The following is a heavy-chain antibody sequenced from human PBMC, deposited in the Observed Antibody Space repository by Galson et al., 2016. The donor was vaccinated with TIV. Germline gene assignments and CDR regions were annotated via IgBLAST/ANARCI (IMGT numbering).Heavy chain of an antibody. D-gene: IGHD3-10*01. V-gene: IGHV6-1*01. CDR1: GDSVSSDSAA. CDR2: TYYRSRWYY. CDR3: TRAAGKNGATCHATCESFDF. J-gene: IGHJ3*01. Sequence: CAISGDSVSSDSAAWNWVRQSPSRGLEWLGRTYYRSRWYYDHKVSVKSRITISPDTSKNQFSLQLNSVTPEDTAVYYCTRAAGKNGATCHATCESFDFWGQGTKVTVSS.